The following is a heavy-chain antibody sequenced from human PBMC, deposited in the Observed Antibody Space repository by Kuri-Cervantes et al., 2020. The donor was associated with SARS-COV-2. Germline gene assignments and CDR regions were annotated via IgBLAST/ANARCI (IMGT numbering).Heavy chain of an antibody. Sequence: GGSLRLSCKASGYTFTTYGITWVRQAPGQGLEWMGWISTYNANADYAQKLQGRVTMTTDTSTSIACMELRSLRSDDKAMYYCAGGFDYGDYPYYYGMDVWGQGTTVTVSS. CDR2: ISTYNANA. CDR3: AGGFDYGDYPYYYGMDV. CDR1: GYTFTTYG. V-gene: IGHV1-18*04. J-gene: IGHJ6*02. D-gene: IGHD4-17*01.